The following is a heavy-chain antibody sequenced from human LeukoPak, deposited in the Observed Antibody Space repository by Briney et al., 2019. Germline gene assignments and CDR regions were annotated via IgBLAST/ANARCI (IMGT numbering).Heavy chain of an antibody. J-gene: IGHJ4*02. CDR1: GFTSSSYA. CDR3: AGVASSSWPYYFDY. D-gene: IGHD6-13*01. Sequence: GGSLRLSCAASGFTSSSYAMHWVRQAPGKGLEWVAVISYDGSNKYYADSVKGRFTISRDNSKNTLYLQMNSLRAEDTAVYYCAGVASSSWPYYFDYWGQGTLVTVSS. CDR2: ISYDGSNK. V-gene: IGHV3-30-3*01.